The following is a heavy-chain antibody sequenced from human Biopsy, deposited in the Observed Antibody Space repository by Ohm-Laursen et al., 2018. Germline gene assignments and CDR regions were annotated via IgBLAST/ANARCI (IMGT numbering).Heavy chain of an antibody. CDR1: GGSISSGSNY. J-gene: IGHJ4*02. Sequence: GTLSLTCPVSGGSISSGSNYWAWIRQPPGKGLEWIGSVYHSGTTYYSPSLKSRVTISVDTSKNQLSLKVTSGTAADTAAYYCARHDGNGPFALDSWGQGTLVTVSS. CDR3: ARHDGNGPFALDS. D-gene: IGHD5-24*01. CDR2: VYHSGTT. V-gene: IGHV4-39*01.